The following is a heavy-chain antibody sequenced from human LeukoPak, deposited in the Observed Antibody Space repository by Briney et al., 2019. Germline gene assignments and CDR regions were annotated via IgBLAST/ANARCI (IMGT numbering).Heavy chain of an antibody. CDR1: GFTFSSYT. Sequence: GGSLRLSCVASGFTFSSYTMNWVRQAPGKGLEWISYISSSSSTMYYADSVKGRFTISRDNAKNSLYLQMNSLRDEDTAMYYCASCSYDSSGYFYGWGQGTLVTVSS. CDR3: ASCSYDSSGYFYG. J-gene: IGHJ4*02. D-gene: IGHD3-22*01. CDR2: ISSSSSTM. V-gene: IGHV3-48*02.